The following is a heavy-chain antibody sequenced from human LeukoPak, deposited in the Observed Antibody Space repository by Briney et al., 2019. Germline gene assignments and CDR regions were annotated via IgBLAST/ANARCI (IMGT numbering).Heavy chain of an antibody. V-gene: IGHV3-30-3*01. J-gene: IGHJ4*02. CDR3: AREPAAGGFDY. CDR1: GFTFSSYA. D-gene: IGHD6-13*01. Sequence: GGSLRLSCAASGFTFSSYAMHWVRQAPGKGLEWVAVISYDGSNKYYADSVKGRFTISRDNSKNTLYLQMNSLRAEDTAVYYCAREPAAGGFDYWGQGTLVAVSS. CDR2: ISYDGSNK.